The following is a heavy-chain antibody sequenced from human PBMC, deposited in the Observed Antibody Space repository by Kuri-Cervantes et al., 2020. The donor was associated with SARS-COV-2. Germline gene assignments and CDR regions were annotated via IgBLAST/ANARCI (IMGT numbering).Heavy chain of an antibody. J-gene: IGHJ5*02. CDR3: ARSKSWRWFDP. CDR1: NYSISSGYY. V-gene: IGHV4-38-2*02. D-gene: IGHD3-3*01. CDR2: VYHSGST. Sequence: SETLSLTCTVSNYSISSGYYWGWIRQPPGKGLEWIASVYHSGSTYYNPSLKSRVTISVDTSKNQFSLKLSSVTAADTAVYYCARSKSWRWFDPWGQGTLVTVSS.